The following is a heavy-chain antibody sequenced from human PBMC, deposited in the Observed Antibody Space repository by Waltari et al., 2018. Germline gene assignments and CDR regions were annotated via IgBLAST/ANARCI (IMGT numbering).Heavy chain of an antibody. D-gene: IGHD2-15*01. V-gene: IGHV4-34*01. J-gene: IGHJ4*02. CDR3: ARGLGYCSGGSCYGDY. Sequence: QLQRQGAGLLTPPQTLSSPCTVSGGSFSVYDWRCLRPPPGKGLEWIGVINHSRSTNYNPSLKSRVTISVDTSKNQFSLKLSSVTATDTAVYYCARGLGYCSGGSCYGDYWGQGTLVTVSS. CDR2: INHSRST. CDR1: GGSFSVYD.